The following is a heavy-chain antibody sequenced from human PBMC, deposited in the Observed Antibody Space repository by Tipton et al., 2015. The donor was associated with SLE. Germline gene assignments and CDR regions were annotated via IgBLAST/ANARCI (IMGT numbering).Heavy chain of an antibody. J-gene: IGHJ4*02. Sequence: QLVQSGVEVKKPGASVRVSCKASGYTFTTYGISWVRQAPGQGLEWMGWISTYNGNTNYAQKLQGRVTMTSDTSTSTAYMELRSLTSEDTAVYYCARDSPLDHYFDGWGQGTLVTASS. V-gene: IGHV1-18*01. CDR1: GYTFTTYG. CDR3: ARDSPLDHYFDG. CDR2: ISTYNGNT.